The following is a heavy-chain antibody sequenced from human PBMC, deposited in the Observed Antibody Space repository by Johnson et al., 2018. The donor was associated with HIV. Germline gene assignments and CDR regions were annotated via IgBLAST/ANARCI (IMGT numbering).Heavy chain of an antibody. CDR3: RSSSSSSPGAFDI. V-gene: IGHV3-30*04. Sequence: QVQLVESGGGVVQPGRSVRLSCAASGLNFSDYGMHWVRQAPGKGLEWVAVISFDGSNKYYADSVKGRFTISRDNSKNTLYLQMNSLRAEDTAVYYCRSSSSSSPGAFDIWGQGTMVTVSS. D-gene: IGHD6-6*01. CDR2: ISFDGSNK. CDR1: GLNFSDYG. J-gene: IGHJ3*02.